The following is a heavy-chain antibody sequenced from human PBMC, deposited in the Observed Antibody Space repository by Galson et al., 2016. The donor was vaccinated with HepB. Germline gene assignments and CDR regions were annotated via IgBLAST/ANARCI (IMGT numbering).Heavy chain of an antibody. J-gene: IGHJ4*02. D-gene: IGHD6-19*01. CDR1: GFTFSSSW. CDR3: ARGKISTAWQDY. V-gene: IGHV3-21*01. Sequence: LRLSCAASGFTFSSSWMNWVRQAPGKGLEWVSSISSSSSSLYYADSVKGRFTISRDNAKNSLYLQMNSLRAEDTAVYYCARGKISTAWQDYWGQGTLVTVSS. CDR2: ISSSSSSL.